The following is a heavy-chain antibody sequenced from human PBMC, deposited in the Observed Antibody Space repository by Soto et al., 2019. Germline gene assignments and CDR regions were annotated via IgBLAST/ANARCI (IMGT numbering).Heavy chain of an antibody. CDR1: VASISGFY. J-gene: IGHJ5*02. V-gene: IGHV4-4*07. Sequence: AETLSLTCTVSVASISGFYWSWIRKSAGKGLEWIGRIYATGTTDYNPSLKSRVMMSVDTSKKQFSLKLRSVTAADTAVYYCVRDGTKTLRDWFDPWGQGISVTVSS. CDR3: VRDGTKTLRDWFDP. D-gene: IGHD1-1*01. CDR2: IYATGTT.